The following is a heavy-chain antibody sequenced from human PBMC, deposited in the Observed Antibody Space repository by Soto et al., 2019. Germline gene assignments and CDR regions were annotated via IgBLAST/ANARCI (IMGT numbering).Heavy chain of an antibody. CDR3: AVPSGSYHPYNWFDP. CDR1: GFTFTSSA. V-gene: IGHV1-58*01. Sequence: SVKVSCKASGFTFTSSAVQWVRQARGQRLEWIGWIVVGSGNTNYAQKFQERVTITRDMSTSTAYMELSSLRSEDTAVYYCAVPSGSYHPYNWFDPWGQGTLVT. J-gene: IGHJ5*02. D-gene: IGHD1-26*01. CDR2: IVVGSGNT.